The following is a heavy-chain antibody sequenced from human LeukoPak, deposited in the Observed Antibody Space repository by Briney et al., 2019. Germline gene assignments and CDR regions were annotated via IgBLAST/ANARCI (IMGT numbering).Heavy chain of an antibody. V-gene: IGHV3-7*01. CDR3: TRDPLRYLRVGHYDY. CDR1: GITFSYYW. CDR2: IKQDGTVQ. Sequence: GGSLRLSCAASGITFSYYWMSWVRQAPGTGLEWVANIKQDGTVQYYLDSVRGRFTISRDNGKNSLYLQMNKLRADDTAVYYCTRDPLRYLRVGHYDYWGQGTLVAVSS. D-gene: IGHD3-9*01. J-gene: IGHJ4*02.